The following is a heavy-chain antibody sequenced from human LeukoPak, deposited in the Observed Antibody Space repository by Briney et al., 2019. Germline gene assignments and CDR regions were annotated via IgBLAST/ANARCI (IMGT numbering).Heavy chain of an antibody. CDR1: AFTFSTYT. V-gene: IGHV3-23*01. D-gene: IGHD7-27*01. J-gene: IGHJ4*02. Sequence: PGGSLRLSCAASAFTFSTYTMNWVRQAPGKGLEWVSAISGSGVSTYCADSVKGRFTISRDNSKNTLYLQMNSLRAEDTAVYYCAKDVVRTGAYFDYWGQGTLVTVSS. CDR2: ISGSGVST. CDR3: AKDVVRTGAYFDY.